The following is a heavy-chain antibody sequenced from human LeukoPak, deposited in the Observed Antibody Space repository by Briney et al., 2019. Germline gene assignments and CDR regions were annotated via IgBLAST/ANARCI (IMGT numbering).Heavy chain of an antibody. Sequence: SVKVSCKASGGTFSSYAISWVRQAPGQGLEWMGGIIPIFGTANYAQKFQGRVTMTRDTSISTAYMELSRLRSDDTAAYYCARDPEMATIFFDYWGQGTLVTVSS. V-gene: IGHV1-69*05. J-gene: IGHJ4*02. CDR2: IIPIFGTA. CDR3: ARDPEMATIFFDY. D-gene: IGHD5-24*01. CDR1: GGTFSSYA.